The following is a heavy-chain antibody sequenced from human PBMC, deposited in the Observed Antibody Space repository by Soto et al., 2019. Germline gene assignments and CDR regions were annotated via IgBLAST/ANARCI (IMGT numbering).Heavy chain of an antibody. CDR1: GYTFTGYY. Sequence: ASVKVSCKASGYTFTGYYMHWVRQAPGQGLEWMGWINPNSGGTNYAQKFQGRVTMTRDTSISTAYMELSRLRSDDTAVYYCASAPPNALGVVRWFDPWGQGTLVTVCS. CDR3: ASAPPNALGVVRWFDP. J-gene: IGHJ5*02. V-gene: IGHV1-2*02. D-gene: IGHD2-8*02. CDR2: INPNSGGT.